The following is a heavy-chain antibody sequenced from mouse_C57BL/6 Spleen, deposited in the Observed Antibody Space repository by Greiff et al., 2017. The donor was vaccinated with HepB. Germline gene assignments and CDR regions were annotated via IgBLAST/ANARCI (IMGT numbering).Heavy chain of an antibody. CDR3: ASRGNYPYYAMDY. CDR1: GYAFSSYW. Sequence: VQLQQSGAELVKPGASVKISCKASGYAFSSYWMNWVKQRPGKGLEWIGQIYPGDGDTNYNGKFKGKATLTADKSSSTAYMQLSSLTSEDSAVYFCASRGNYPYYAMDYWGQRTSVTVSS. CDR2: IYPGDGDT. J-gene: IGHJ4*01. D-gene: IGHD2-1*01. V-gene: IGHV1-80*01.